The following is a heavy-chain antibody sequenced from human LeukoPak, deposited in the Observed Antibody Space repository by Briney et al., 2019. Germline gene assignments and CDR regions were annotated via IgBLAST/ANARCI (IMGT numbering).Heavy chain of an antibody. CDR2: ISGYNGNT. CDR3: ARADSWELLRAWFDP. Sequence: ASVKVSCKASGYTFTSYGISWVRQAPGQGLEWIGWISGYNGNTKYEQKFQGRVTMTTDTSTDTVYMEVGSLTSDDTAVYYCARADSWELLRAWFDPWGQGTLVTVSS. V-gene: IGHV1-18*01. D-gene: IGHD1-26*01. CDR1: GYTFTSYG. J-gene: IGHJ5*02.